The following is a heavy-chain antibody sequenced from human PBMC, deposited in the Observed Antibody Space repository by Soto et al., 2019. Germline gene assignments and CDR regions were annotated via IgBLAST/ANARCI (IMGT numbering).Heavy chain of an antibody. J-gene: IGHJ6*02. V-gene: IGHV1-46*01. CDR2: INPSGGST. CDR1: GYTFTSYY. Sequence: GASVKVSCKASGYTFTSYYMHWVRQAPGQGLEWMGIINPSGGSTSYAQKFQGRVTMTRDTSTSTAYMELSSLRSEDTAVYYCASGNPATFGGITVYYYYGMDVWGQGTTVTVSS. D-gene: IGHD3-16*02. CDR3: ASGNPATFGGITVYYYYGMDV.